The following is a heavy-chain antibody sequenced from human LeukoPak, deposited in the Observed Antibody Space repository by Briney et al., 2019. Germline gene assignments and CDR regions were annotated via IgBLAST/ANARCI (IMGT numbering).Heavy chain of an antibody. D-gene: IGHD3-22*01. CDR2: IYSGGNT. Sequence: GGSLRLSCAASGFTVSSNYMSWVRQAPGKGLEWVSIIYSGGNTYYADSVKGRFTISRDNAKNSLYLQMNSLRAEDTAVYYCARDSSGYAFDIWGQGTMVTVSS. J-gene: IGHJ3*02. V-gene: IGHV3-66*01. CDR3: ARDSSGYAFDI. CDR1: GFTVSSNY.